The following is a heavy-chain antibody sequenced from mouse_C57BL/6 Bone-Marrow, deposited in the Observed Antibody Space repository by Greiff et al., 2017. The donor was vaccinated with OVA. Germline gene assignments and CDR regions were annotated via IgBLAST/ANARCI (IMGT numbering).Heavy chain of an antibody. V-gene: IGHV5-16*01. CDR1: GFTFSDYY. CDR2: INYDGSST. Sequence: EVKLMESEGGLVQPGSSMKLSCTASGFTFSDYYMAWVRQVPEKGLEWVANINYDGSSTYYLDSLKSRFIISRNNAKNILYLQMSSLKSEDTAAYYCARDRLCAMDYWGQGTSVTVSS. J-gene: IGHJ4*01. D-gene: IGHD6-1*01. CDR3: ARDRLCAMDY.